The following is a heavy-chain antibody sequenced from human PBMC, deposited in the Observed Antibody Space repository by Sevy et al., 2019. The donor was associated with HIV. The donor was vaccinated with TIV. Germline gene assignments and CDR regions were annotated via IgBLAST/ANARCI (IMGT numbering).Heavy chain of an antibody. J-gene: IGHJ5*02. Sequence: SETLSLTYTVSGGSISSSSYYWGWIRQPPGKGLEWIGSIYYSGSTYYNPSLKSRVTISVDTSKNQFSLKLSSVTAADTAVYYCASTYYDFWSGLMGSWFDPWGQGTLVTVSS. V-gene: IGHV4-39*01. CDR1: GGSISSSSYY. CDR2: IYYSGST. D-gene: IGHD3-3*01. CDR3: ASTYYDFWSGLMGSWFDP.